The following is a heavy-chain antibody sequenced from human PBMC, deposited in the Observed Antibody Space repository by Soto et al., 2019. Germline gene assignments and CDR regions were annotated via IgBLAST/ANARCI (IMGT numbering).Heavy chain of an antibody. Sequence: SETLSLTCTVSGGSISSGCYYWSWIRQHPGKGLEWIGYIYYSGSTYYNPSLKSRVTISVDTSKNQFSLKLSSVTAADTAVYYCARRVDYVWGSYRYSPYFDYWGQGTLVTVSS. CDR2: IYYSGST. J-gene: IGHJ4*02. D-gene: IGHD3-16*02. CDR3: ARRVDYVWGSYRYSPYFDY. V-gene: IGHV4-31*03. CDR1: GGSISSGCYY.